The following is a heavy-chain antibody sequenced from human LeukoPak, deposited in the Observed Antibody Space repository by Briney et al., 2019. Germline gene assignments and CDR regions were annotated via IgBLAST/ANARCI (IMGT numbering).Heavy chain of an antibody. CDR1: GFTFSSYC. CDR3: ARDSDYGDYPTSVYYYGMDV. Sequence: GGSLRLFWAPSGFTFSSYCMNWVRHAPGKGLEWVSSISSSGSYISYADSVKGRFTISRDNTKNSLYLQMHSLRAEDTAVYYCARDSDYGDYPTSVYYYGMDVWGQGTTVTVSS. V-gene: IGHV3-21*01. CDR2: ISSSGSYI. J-gene: IGHJ6*02. D-gene: IGHD4-17*01.